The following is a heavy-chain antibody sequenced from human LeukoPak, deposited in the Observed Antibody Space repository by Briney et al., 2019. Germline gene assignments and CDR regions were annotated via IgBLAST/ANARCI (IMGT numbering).Heavy chain of an antibody. J-gene: IGHJ6*02. V-gene: IGHV3-7*01. CDR2: IKQDGSEK. D-gene: IGHD3-10*01. CDR1: GFTFSSYW. Sequence: GGSLRLSCAASGFTFSSYWMSWVRQAPGKGLEWVANIKQDGSEKYYVDSVKGRFTISRDNAKNSLYLQMNSLRAEDTAVYYCARDVKELVWFGGLLAGGLSDYYGMDVWGQGTTVTVSS. CDR3: ARDVKELVWFGGLLAGGLSDYYGMDV.